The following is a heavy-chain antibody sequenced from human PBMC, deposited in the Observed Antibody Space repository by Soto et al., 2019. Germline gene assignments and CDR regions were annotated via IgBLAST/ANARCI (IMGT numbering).Heavy chain of an antibody. Sequence: QITLKESGPSLVKPTQTLTLTCTFSGFSLGTTGVGVGWIRQPPGKDLEWLAVIYWDDDKRYIPSVMTRLTFIKHTSKNQVVLIMTNMEPVDTATYYGSHGFYTYTEYFDYRCQGILVTVSS. J-gene: IGHJ4*02. CDR1: GFSLGTTGVG. D-gene: IGHD4-4*01. CDR3: SHGFYTYTEYFDY. V-gene: IGHV2-5*02. CDR2: IYWDDDK.